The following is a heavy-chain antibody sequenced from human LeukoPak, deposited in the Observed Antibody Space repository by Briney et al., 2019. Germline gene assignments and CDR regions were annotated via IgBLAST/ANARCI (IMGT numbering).Heavy chain of an antibody. CDR2: IYYSGST. D-gene: IGHD6-13*01. Sequence: SETLSLTCTVSGGSVTSGSYYWSWIRQPPGKGLEWIGYIYYSGSTNYNPSLKSRVTISVDTSKNQFSLKLSSVTAADTAVYYCTRGREYSSSWYALGYWGQGTLVTVSS. CDR1: GGSVTSGSYY. CDR3: TRGREYSSSWYALGY. V-gene: IGHV4-61*01. J-gene: IGHJ4*02.